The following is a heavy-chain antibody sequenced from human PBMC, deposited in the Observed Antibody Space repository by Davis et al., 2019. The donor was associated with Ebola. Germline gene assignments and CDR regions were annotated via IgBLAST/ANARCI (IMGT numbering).Heavy chain of an antibody. V-gene: IGHV3-73*01. CDR1: GFTFSGSA. J-gene: IGHJ4*02. CDR3: TRREEEAAAGDFDY. Sequence: GESLKISCAASGFTFSGSAMHWVRQASGKGLEWVGHIRSKPNSYATGYAASVKGRFTISRDDSKNTAYLQINSLKTEDTAVYYCTRREEEAAAGDFDYWGQGTLVTVSS. D-gene: IGHD6-13*01. CDR2: IRSKPNSYAT.